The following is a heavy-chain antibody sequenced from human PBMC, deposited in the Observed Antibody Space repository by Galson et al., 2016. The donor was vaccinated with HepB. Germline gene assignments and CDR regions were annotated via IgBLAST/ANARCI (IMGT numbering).Heavy chain of an antibody. CDR3: ARDKGEAAAGRGNFDY. CDR2: IYDTGST. Sequence: SETLSLTCTVSGGSISSYSWSWIRQPPGKGLEWIGYIYDTGSTTYNPSLNSRVTISIDTSKNQFSLNLTSVTAADTAVYYCARDKGEAAAGRGNFDYWGQGTLVTVSS. D-gene: IGHD6-25*01. CDR1: GGSISSYS. V-gene: IGHV4-59*01. J-gene: IGHJ4*02.